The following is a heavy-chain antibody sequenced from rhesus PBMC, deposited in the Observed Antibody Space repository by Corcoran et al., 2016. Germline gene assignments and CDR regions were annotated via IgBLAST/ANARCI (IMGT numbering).Heavy chain of an antibody. J-gene: IGHJ4*01. V-gene: IGHV3-178*01. CDR3: ARGNYGNDY. D-gene: IGHD4-35*01. CDR2: ISYGGGST. CDR1: GFCFSASY. Sequence: EVQLVESGVGLAKPGGSLRLSCAASGFCFSASYMYWVRQAPGKGLEWVSRISYGGGSTWYADSVKGRFTISRENAKNTLYLQMNSLRVEDKAVYYCARGNYGNDYWGQGVLVTVSS.